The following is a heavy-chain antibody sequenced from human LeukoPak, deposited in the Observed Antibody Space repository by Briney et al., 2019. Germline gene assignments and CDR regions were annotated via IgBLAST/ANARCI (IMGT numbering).Heavy chain of an antibody. CDR3: ARGDQRITMVRGVITH. Sequence: GGSLRPSCAASGFTFSSYWMSWVRQAPGKGLEWVANIKRDGSEKYFVDSVKGRFTISRDNAKNSLYLQMNSLRAEDTAVYYCARGDQRITMVRGVITHWGQGTLVTVSS. V-gene: IGHV3-7*03. D-gene: IGHD3-10*01. J-gene: IGHJ4*02. CDR1: GFTFSSYW. CDR2: IKRDGSEK.